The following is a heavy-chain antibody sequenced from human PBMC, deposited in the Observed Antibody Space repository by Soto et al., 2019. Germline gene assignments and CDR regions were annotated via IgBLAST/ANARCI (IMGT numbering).Heavy chain of an antibody. CDR1: GFTFSSYA. V-gene: IGHV3-23*01. Sequence: GGSLRLSCAASGFTFSSYAMSWVRQAPGKGLEWVSAISGSGGSTYYADSVNGRFTISRDNSKNTLYLQMNSLRAEDTAVYYCAKVNDYIWGSYRFDAFDIWGQGTMVTVSS. J-gene: IGHJ3*02. CDR2: ISGSGGST. D-gene: IGHD3-16*02. CDR3: AKVNDYIWGSYRFDAFDI.